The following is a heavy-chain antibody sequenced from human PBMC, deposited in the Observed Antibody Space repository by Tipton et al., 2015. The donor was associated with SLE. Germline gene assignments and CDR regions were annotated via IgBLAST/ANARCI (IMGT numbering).Heavy chain of an antibody. Sequence: TLSLTCTVSGGSISSYYWSWIRQPPGKGLEWIGYIYYSGSTNYNPSLKSRVTISVDTSKNQFSLKLSSVTAADTAVYYCARLSWIQLHFDYWGQGTLVTVSS. V-gene: IGHV4-59*01. J-gene: IGHJ4*02. CDR2: IYYSGST. CDR1: GGSISSYY. D-gene: IGHD5-18*01. CDR3: ARLSWIQLHFDY.